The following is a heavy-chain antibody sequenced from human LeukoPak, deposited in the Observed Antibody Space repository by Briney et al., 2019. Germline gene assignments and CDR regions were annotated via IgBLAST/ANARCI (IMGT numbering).Heavy chain of an antibody. Sequence: GGSLRLSCAASGFTFSSYWMSWVRQAPGKGLEWVANIKQDGSEKYYVDSVKGRFTISRDNAKNSLYLQMNSLRAEDTAVYYCATTTTVPYYYYYYMDVWGKGTTVTVSS. CDR3: ATTTTVPYYYYYYMDV. CDR1: GFTFSSYW. D-gene: IGHD4-11*01. V-gene: IGHV3-7*01. CDR2: IKQDGSEK. J-gene: IGHJ6*03.